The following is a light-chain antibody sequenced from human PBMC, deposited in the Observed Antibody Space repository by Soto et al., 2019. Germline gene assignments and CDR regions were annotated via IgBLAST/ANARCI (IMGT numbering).Light chain of an antibody. CDR2: GAS. CDR3: QQYDSSGVT. V-gene: IGKV3-20*01. Sequence: EIELTQSPGTLSLSPGARATLSCRASQSVSSSQLALYQQGPGQAPRLLIYGASTRATGIADRFSGSGSGTDFTLTVSSLEPEAFAVYYCQQYDSSGVTFGHGTKVEIK. J-gene: IGKJ3*01. CDR1: QSVSSSQ.